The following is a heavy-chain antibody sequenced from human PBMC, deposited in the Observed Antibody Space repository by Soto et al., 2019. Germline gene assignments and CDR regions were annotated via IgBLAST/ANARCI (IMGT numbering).Heavy chain of an antibody. CDR2: VYFSGNT. D-gene: IGHD1-26*01. CDR3: ARDAGIVGAYYFDY. Sequence: ETLSLTCNVSGDSISSYYWNWIRQPPGQGREWIGYVYFSGNTKYNTSLESRVKISVDTSTNQFSLKLTSVTAADTAVYYCARDAGIVGAYYFDYWGRGILVNVSS. J-gene: IGHJ4*02. V-gene: IGHV4-59*01. CDR1: GDSISSYY.